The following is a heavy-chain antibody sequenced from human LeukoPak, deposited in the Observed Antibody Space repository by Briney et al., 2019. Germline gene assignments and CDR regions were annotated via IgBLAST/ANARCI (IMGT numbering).Heavy chain of an antibody. Sequence: SETLSLTCTVSGGSISSYYWSWIRQPAGKGLEWIGRIYTSGSTNYNPSLKSRVTMSVDTSKNQFSLNLSSVTAADTAVYYCARSFRVSSSFLYWGQGTLVTVSS. D-gene: IGHD2-8*01. CDR1: GGSISSYY. J-gene: IGHJ4*02. V-gene: IGHV4-4*07. CDR2: IYTSGST. CDR3: ARSFRVSSSFLY.